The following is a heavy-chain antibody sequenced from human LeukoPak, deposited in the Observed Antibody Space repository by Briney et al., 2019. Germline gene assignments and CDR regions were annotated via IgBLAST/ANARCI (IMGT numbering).Heavy chain of an antibody. CDR3: ARSAVGTDY. J-gene: IGHJ4*02. CDR1: GLTFSSYA. CDR2: ITSGSTYI. V-gene: IGHV3-21*01. D-gene: IGHD6-13*01. Sequence: GGSLRLSCAASGLTFSSYAMSWVRQAPRKGLEWVSSITSGSTYIFYADSVKGRFTISRDNARTSVYLQMNSLRAEDTAVYYCARSAVGTDYWGQGTLVTVSS.